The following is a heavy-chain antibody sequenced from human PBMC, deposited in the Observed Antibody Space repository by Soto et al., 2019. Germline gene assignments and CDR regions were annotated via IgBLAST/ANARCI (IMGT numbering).Heavy chain of an antibody. D-gene: IGHD1-26*01. CDR1: GFTFSSYA. V-gene: IGHV3-30-3*01. CDR3: ARDRWQGEGLDY. J-gene: IGHJ4*02. CDR2: ISYDGSNK. Sequence: QVQLVESGGGVVRPGRSLRLSCAASGFTFSSYAMHWVRQAPGKGLEWVAVISYDGSNKYYADSVKGRFTISRDNSKNTLYLQMNSLRAEDTAVYYCARDRWQGEGLDYWGQGTLVTVSS.